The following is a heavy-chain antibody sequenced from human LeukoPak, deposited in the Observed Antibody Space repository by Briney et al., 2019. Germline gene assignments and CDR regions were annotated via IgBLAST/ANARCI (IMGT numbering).Heavy chain of an antibody. D-gene: IGHD4-17*01. Sequence: GGSLRLSCAASGFTFDDYAMHWVRQAPGKGLEWVSGISWNSGSIGYADSVKGRFTISRDNAKNSLYLQMNSLRAEDTALYYCAKDLYGDYALDYWGQGTLVTVSS. V-gene: IGHV3-9*01. J-gene: IGHJ4*02. CDR1: GFTFDDYA. CDR2: ISWNSGSI. CDR3: AKDLYGDYALDY.